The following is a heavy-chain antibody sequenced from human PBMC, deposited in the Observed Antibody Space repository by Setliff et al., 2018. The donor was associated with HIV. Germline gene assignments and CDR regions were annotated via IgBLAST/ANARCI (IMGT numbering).Heavy chain of an antibody. CDR2: IYASGST. V-gene: IGHV4-4*07. J-gene: IGHJ6*03. D-gene: IGHD2-8*01. CDR3: ARDSYAVAYYYTDV. Sequence: SETLSLTCNVSGSSMRNYYWSWIRQSAGKGMEWIGRIYASGSTNYNSSLKSRVTMSVDTTKNQSTLKLSSVTAADTAVYYCARDSYAVAYYYTDVWGEGTTVTVSS. CDR1: GSSMRNYY.